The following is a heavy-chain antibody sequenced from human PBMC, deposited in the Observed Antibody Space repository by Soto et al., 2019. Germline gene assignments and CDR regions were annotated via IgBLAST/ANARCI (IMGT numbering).Heavy chain of an antibody. CDR3: ASSSSGYDFWSGYWSY. V-gene: IGHV4-59*08. J-gene: IGHJ4*02. CDR1: GGSISSYY. CDR2: IYYSGST. Sequence: PSETLSLTCTFSGGSISSYYWSWIRQPPRKGLEWIGCIYYSGSTNYNPSLKSRVTISVDTSKNQFSLKLSSVTAADTAVYYCASSSSGYDFWSGYWSYWGQGTLVTVSS. D-gene: IGHD3-3*01.